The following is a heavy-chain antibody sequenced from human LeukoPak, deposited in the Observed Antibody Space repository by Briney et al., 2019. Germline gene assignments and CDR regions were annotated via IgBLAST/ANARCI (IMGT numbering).Heavy chain of an antibody. D-gene: IGHD4-17*01. CDR3: ARLFDDYGDYGHPKFDY. CDR1: GYSFTSYW. J-gene: IGHJ4*02. Sequence: GESLKISCKGSGYSFTSYWIGWVRQMPGKGLEWMGIISPGDSDTRYSPSFQGQVTISADKSISTAYLQWSSLKASDTAMYYCARLFDDYGDYGHPKFDYWGQGTLVTVSS. V-gene: IGHV5-51*01. CDR2: ISPGDSDT.